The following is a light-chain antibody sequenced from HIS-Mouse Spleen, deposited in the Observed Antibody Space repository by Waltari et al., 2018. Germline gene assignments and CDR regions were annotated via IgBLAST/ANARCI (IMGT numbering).Light chain of an antibody. J-gene: IGLJ2*01. CDR2: EVS. CDR3: SSYISSSTLV. V-gene: IGLV2-14*01. Sequence: QSALTQPASVSGSPGQSITLSCTGTRSYVGGYNYVSWYQQHPGKAPKLMIYEVSNRPSGVSNRFSGSKSGNTASLTISGLQAEDEADYYCSSYISSSTLVFGGGTKLTVL. CDR1: RSYVGGYNY.